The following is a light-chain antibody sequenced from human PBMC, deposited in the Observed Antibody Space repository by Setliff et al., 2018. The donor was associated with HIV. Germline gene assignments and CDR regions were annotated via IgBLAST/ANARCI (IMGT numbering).Light chain of an antibody. CDR2: DAG. CDR3: LLFYSGVRV. CDR1: SGAVTSGHF. V-gene: IGLV7-46*01. Sequence: QAVVTQEPSLTVSPGGTVTLTCASDSGAVTSGHFPYWFQQKPGQAPRTLIYDAGTKLSSTPARFSGSLLGGKAALTLSGAQPEDEADYYCLLFYSGVRVFGGGPSHRP. J-gene: IGLJ2*01.